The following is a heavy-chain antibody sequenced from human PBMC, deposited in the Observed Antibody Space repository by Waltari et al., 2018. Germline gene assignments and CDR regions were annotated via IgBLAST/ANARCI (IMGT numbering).Heavy chain of an antibody. V-gene: IGHV3-23*01. Sequence: EVQLLESGGGLVQPGGSLGLSCAASGFTFSSYAMSWVRQAPGKGLEWVSAISCRGGSTYYADSVKGRFTISRDNSKNTLYLQMNSLRAEDTAVYYCVKDGWRWLQFATDAFDIWGQGTMVTVSS. CDR3: VKDGWRWLQFATDAFDI. CDR1: GFTFSSYA. D-gene: IGHD5-12*01. CDR2: ISCRGGST. J-gene: IGHJ3*02.